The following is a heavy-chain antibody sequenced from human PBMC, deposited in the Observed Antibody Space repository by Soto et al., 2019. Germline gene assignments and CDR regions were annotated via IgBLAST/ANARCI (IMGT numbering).Heavy chain of an antibody. J-gene: IGHJ6*02. CDR2: IKSKTDGGTT. CDR3: TTDSYYDSSGYYREYYYGMDV. D-gene: IGHD3-22*01. V-gene: IGHV3-15*07. CDR1: GFTFSNAW. Sequence: GGSLGLSCAASGFTFSNAWMNWVRQAPGKGLEWVGRIKSKTDGGTTDYAATVKGRFTISRDDSKNTLYLQMNSLNTEDTAVYYCTTDSYYDSSGYYREYYYGMDVCGQGTTVTVS.